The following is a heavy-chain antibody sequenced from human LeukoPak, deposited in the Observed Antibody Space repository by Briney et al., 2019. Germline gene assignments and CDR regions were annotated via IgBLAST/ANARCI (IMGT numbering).Heavy chain of an antibody. J-gene: IGHJ6*02. CDR2: IYSGGST. D-gene: IGHD6-19*01. Sequence: GGSLRLSCAASGFTVSSNYMSWVRQAPGKGLEWVSVIYSGGSTYYADSVKGRFTISRDNSKNTLYLQMNSLRAEDTAVYYCARDGVAGPSYYYGMDVWGQGTTVTVSS. CDR1: GFTVSSNY. V-gene: IGHV3-66*01. CDR3: ARDGVAGPSYYYGMDV.